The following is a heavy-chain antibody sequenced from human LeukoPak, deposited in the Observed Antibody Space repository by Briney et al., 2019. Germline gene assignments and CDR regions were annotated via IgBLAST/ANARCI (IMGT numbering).Heavy chain of an antibody. CDR2: ISSSGSTI. CDR3: ARGKYNWNDDYYYYYMDV. D-gene: IGHD1-1*01. CDR1: GFTFSDYY. J-gene: IGHJ6*03. V-gene: IGHV3-11*01. Sequence: PGGPLRLSCAASGFTFSDYYMSWIRQAPGKGLEWVSYISSSGSTIYYADSVKGRFTISRDNAKNSLYLQMNSLRAEDTALYYCARGKYNWNDDYYYYYMDVWGKGTTVTVSS.